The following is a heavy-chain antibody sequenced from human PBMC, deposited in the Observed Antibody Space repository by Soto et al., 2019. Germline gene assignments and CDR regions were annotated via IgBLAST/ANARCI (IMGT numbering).Heavy chain of an antibody. CDR1: GFTFSSYA. V-gene: IGHV3-30-3*01. J-gene: IGHJ4*02. CDR2: ISYDGSNK. D-gene: IGHD5-12*01. Sequence: GGSLRLSCAASGFTFSSYAMHWVRQAPGKGLEWVAVISYDGSNKYYADSVKGRFTISRDNSKNTLYLQMNSLRAEDTAVYYCARDWTGYNHPGGDYWGQGTLVTVS. CDR3: ARDWTGYNHPGGDY.